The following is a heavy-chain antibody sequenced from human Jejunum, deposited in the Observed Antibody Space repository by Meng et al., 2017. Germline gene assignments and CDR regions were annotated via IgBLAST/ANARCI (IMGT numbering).Heavy chain of an antibody. CDR1: GFTFSDHP. D-gene: IGHD1-26*01. Sequence: GGSLRLSCAASGFTFSDHPMDWVRQAPGKGLEWVGRSRSKASGYTPEYAASVRGRFTVSRDDSENSLFLQMNSLKAEDTAVYYCAGGRPGSAPFDYWGRGTLVTVSS. J-gene: IGHJ4*02. CDR3: AGGRPGSAPFDY. V-gene: IGHV3-72*01. CDR2: SRSKASGYTP.